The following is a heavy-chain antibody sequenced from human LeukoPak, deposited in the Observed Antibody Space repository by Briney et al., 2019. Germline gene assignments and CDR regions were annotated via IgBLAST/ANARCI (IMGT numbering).Heavy chain of an antibody. J-gene: IGHJ6*04. V-gene: IGHV3-21*01. Sequence: GGSLRLSCAASRFTFSSYSMNWIRQAPGKGLEWVSSISSSSSYIYYADSVKGRFTISRDNAKNSLYLQMNSLRAEDTAVYYCARGRGIIVVVPAAIGQTDVWGKGTTVTVSS. D-gene: IGHD2-2*02. CDR2: ISSSSSYI. CDR1: RFTFSSYS. CDR3: ARGRGIIVVVPAAIGQTDV.